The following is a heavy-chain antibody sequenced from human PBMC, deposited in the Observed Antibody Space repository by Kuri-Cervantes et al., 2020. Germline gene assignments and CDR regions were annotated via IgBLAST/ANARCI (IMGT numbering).Heavy chain of an antibody. J-gene: IGHJ3*02. CDR1: GINFNNYW. D-gene: IGHD6-19*01. V-gene: IGHV3-74*01. CDR3: ERDLDSSGWSEGDDAFDS. Sequence: GDSLKISCAASGINFNNYWMHWVRQAPGKGLVWVSRISSHGTTISYADSVKGRFTISRDNAKNSLYLQMNSLRAEDTAVYYCERDLDSSGWSEGDDAFDSWGQGTMVTVSS. CDR2: ISSHGTTI.